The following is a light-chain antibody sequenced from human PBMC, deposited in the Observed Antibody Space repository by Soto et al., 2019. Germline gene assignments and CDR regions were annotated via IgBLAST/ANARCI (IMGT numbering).Light chain of an antibody. CDR2: GAS. V-gene: IGKV3-20*01. CDR3: LQYGTSRGT. CDR1: QSVSSGS. Sequence: EIVLTQSPGTLSLSPGERATLSCSASQSVSSGSLAWYQQKPGQAPRLFIYGASSRATGIPDRFSGSGSGTDFTLTVSRLEPEDFAVYYCLQYGTSRGTFGQGTKVEVK. J-gene: IGKJ1*01.